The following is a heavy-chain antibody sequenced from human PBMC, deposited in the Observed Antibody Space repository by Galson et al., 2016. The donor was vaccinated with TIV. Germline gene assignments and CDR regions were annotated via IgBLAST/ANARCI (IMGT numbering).Heavy chain of an antibody. D-gene: IGHD4-17*01. CDR3: ARVSREGGERSTDFKH. Sequence: SVKVSCKASGGAFSTYAVGNYALSWVRQAPGQGLEWMGRIIPIFGTTNYAQKFQGRVTITADKSTSTAYMELSGLRSEDAAVYFCARVSREGGERSTDFKHWGQGTLITVS. CDR2: IIPIFGTT. V-gene: IGHV1-69*06. J-gene: IGHJ1*01. CDR1: GGAFSTYA.